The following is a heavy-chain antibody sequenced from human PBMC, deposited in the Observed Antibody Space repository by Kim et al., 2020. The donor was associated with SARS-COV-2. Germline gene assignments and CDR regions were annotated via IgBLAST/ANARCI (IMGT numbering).Heavy chain of an antibody. V-gene: IGHV3-9*01. CDR3: AKGDSSSFYYNAFDM. J-gene: IGHJ3*02. Sequence: ESVKGRFTIARDNAKNSRDLQMNSLGGEETALYYCAKGDSSSFYYNAFDMWGQGTMVTVSS. D-gene: IGHD3-22*01.